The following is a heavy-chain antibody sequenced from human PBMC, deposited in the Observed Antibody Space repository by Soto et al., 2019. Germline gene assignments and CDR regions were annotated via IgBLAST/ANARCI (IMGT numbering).Heavy chain of an antibody. Sequence: ASVKVSCKASGYTFTSYGISWVRQAPGQGLEWMGWMSPNNGNTDYAQKFQGRVTMTRNTPISTLNLQMSSLRAEDTAVYYCAKPILGDTFHAFDIRGQGTMVTVSS. CDR1: GYTFTSYG. CDR3: AKPILGDTFHAFDI. CDR2: MSPNNGNT. J-gene: IGHJ3*02. V-gene: IGHV1-8*02. D-gene: IGHD1-26*01.